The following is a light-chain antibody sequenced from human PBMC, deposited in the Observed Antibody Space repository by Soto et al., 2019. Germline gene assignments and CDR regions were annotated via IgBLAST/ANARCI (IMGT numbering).Light chain of an antibody. CDR2: AVS. CDR3: CSYTSLSTVV. Sequence: QSVLTQPASVSGSPGQSITISCTGTSSDVGGYNHVSWYQHSPGKAPKLILFAVSDRPSGVSHRFSGSKSGNTASLTISGLQAENEADYYCCSYTSLSTVVFGGGTQLTVL. V-gene: IGLV2-14*01. J-gene: IGLJ2*01. CDR1: SSDVGGYNH.